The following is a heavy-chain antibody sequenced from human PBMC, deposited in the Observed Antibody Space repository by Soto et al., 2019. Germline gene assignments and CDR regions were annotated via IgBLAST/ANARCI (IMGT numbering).Heavy chain of an antibody. V-gene: IGHV3-15*07. CDR3: TTDTVSYYGSGSYYYYYGMDV. CDR2: IKSKTDGGTT. Sequence: EVQLVESGGGLVKPGGSLRLSCAASGFTFSNAWMNWVRQAPGKGLEWVGRIKSKTDGGTTDYAAPVKGRFTISRDDSKNTLYLQMNSLKTEDTAVYYCTTDTVSYYGSGSYYYYYGMDVWGQGTTVTVS. CDR1: GFTFSNAW. J-gene: IGHJ6*02. D-gene: IGHD3-10*01.